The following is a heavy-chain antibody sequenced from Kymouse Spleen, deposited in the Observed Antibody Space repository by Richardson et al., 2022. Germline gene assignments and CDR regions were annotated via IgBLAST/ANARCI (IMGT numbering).Heavy chain of an antibody. CDR2: INHSGST. CDR1: GGSFSGYY. J-gene: IGHJ6*02. CDR3: ARPVLRFLTDGMDV. D-gene: IGHD3-3*01. Sequence: QVQLQQWGAGLLKPSETLSLTCAVYGGSFSGYYWSWIRQPPGKGLEWIGEINHSGSTNYNPSLKSRVTISVDTSKNQFSLKLSSVTAADTAVYYCARPVLRFLTDGMDVWGQGTTVTVSS. V-gene: IGHV4-34*01.